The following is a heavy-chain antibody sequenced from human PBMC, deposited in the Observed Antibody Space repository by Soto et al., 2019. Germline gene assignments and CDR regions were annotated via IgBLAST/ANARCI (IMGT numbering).Heavy chain of an antibody. CDR2: ISWDGSGT. D-gene: IGHD3-10*01. V-gene: IGHV3-43*01. CDR3: AKDFYYGSGSYTGSGAFDI. CDR1: GFTFDDYT. Sequence: HPGGSLRLSCAASGFTFDDYTMHWVRQAPGKGLEWVSLISWDGSGTYYADSVKGRFTISRDNSKNSLYLQMNSLRTEDTALYYCAKDFYYGSGSYTGSGAFDIWGQGTMVTVSS. J-gene: IGHJ3*02.